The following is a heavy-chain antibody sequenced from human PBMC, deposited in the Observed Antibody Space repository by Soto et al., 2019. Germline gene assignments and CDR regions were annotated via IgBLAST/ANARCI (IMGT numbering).Heavy chain of an antibody. V-gene: IGHV1-8*01. CDR3: ARTDGSLDS. J-gene: IGHJ4*02. CDR1: GYTFTRYD. CDR2: TNPKSGYT. D-gene: IGHD2-15*01. Sequence: QVQLVQSGAEVKKPGASVKLSCKTSGYTFTRYDINWVRQAPGQGLEWVGWTNPKSGYTGSAQKFQGRITMTRDSSITTAYMELNSLTSDDTAFYYCARTDGSLDSWGQGTLVTVSS.